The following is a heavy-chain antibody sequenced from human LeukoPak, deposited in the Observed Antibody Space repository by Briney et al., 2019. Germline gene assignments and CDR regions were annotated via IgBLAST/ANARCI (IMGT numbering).Heavy chain of an antibody. D-gene: IGHD6-19*01. Sequence: SETLSLTCAVYGGSFSGYYWSWIRQPPGKGLEGIGEINHSGSTNYNPPLKSRVTISVDTSKNQFSLKLSSATAADTAAYYCARERADSSGLNNYMDVWGKGTTVTVSS. CDR2: INHSGST. CDR1: GGSFSGYY. CDR3: ARERADSSGLNNYMDV. V-gene: IGHV4-34*01. J-gene: IGHJ6*03.